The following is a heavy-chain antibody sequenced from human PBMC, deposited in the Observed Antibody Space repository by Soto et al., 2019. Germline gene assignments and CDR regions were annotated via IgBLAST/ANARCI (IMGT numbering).Heavy chain of an antibody. J-gene: IGHJ4*02. CDR3: ARMVGATLVDF. CDR1: GASISSTTSGNW. V-gene: IGHV4-4*02. Sequence: QVQLQESGPGLMRPSGTLSLTCAVSGASISSTTSGNWWSWVRQPPGKGLEWIGEIYHSGSTNYNPSLTSRVTMSVDKSKNQFSLKLRSVIAADTAVYSCARMVGATLVDFWGQGTLVTVSS. CDR2: IYHSGST. D-gene: IGHD1-26*01.